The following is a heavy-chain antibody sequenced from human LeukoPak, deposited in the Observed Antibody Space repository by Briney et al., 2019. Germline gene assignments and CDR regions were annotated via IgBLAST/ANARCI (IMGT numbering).Heavy chain of an antibody. D-gene: IGHD3-22*01. V-gene: IGHV3-23*01. Sequence: PGGSLRLSXAASGFTFSSYAMSWVRQAPGKGLEWVSVISGSGGTTYYADSVKGRFTISRDNSKNTLYLQMNSLRAEDTALYYCAKDLDSRVGSYYFDYWGQGTLVTVSS. CDR1: GFTFSSYA. CDR2: ISGSGGTT. J-gene: IGHJ4*02. CDR3: AKDLDSRVGSYYFDY.